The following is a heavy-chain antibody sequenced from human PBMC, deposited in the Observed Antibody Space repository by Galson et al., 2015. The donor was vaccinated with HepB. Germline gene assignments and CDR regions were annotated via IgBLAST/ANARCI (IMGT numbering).Heavy chain of an antibody. CDR1: GYTFTSYG. CDR2: IITIFGTA. J-gene: IGHJ6*02. Sequence: SVKVSCKASGYTFTSYGINWVRQAPGQGLEWMGGIITIFGTANDAQKFQDRVTITADKFTTTAYMELSSLRSEDTAVYYCALAYCGGDCYSVKRYYYYGMDVWGQGTTVTVSS. CDR3: ALAYCGGDCYSVKRYYYYGMDV. D-gene: IGHD2-21*02. V-gene: IGHV1-69*06.